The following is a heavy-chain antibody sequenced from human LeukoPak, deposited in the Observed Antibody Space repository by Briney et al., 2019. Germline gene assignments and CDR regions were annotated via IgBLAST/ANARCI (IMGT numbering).Heavy chain of an antibody. CDR2: TIGSGDIR. D-gene: IGHD2-15*01. V-gene: IGHV3-23*01. CDR1: GFTFKNYA. Sequence: GGSLRLSCAASGFTFKNYAMTWFGKAPGKGLEWVSRTIGSGDIRLYADSVKGRFTISRTNSENRLYLQMNSLRADDSGVYYCANYRSGGGGYYSGLEHWGQGTQVTVSS. J-gene: IGHJ1*01. CDR3: ANYRSGGGGYYSGLEH.